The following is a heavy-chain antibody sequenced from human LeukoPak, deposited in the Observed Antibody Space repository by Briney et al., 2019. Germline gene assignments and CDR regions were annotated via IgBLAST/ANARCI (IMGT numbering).Heavy chain of an antibody. CDR2: IYYSGST. Sequence: NPSETLSLTCTVSGGPISSYYWSWIRQPPGKGLEWIGYIYYSGSTNYNPSLKSRVTISVDTSKNQFSLKLSSVTAADTAVYYCARLTVVEFGGDYPEAFDIWGQGTMVTVSS. CDR3: ARLTVVEFGGDYPEAFDI. J-gene: IGHJ3*02. V-gene: IGHV4-59*08. D-gene: IGHD2-21*02. CDR1: GGPISSYY.